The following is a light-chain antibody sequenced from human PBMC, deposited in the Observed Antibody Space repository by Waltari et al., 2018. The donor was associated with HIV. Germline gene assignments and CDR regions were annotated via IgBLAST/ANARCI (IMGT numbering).Light chain of an antibody. CDR3: QSYDRSLSGYVV. Sequence: QSLLTQPPSVSGAPGQRVTISCTGSRSNIGAGFDVHWYQQLPGTVPKLLIYGNSNRPSGVPHRFSGSKSGTSASPAITGLQAEDEADYYCQSYDRSLSGYVVFGGGTKLTVL. CDR2: GNS. J-gene: IGLJ2*01. CDR1: RSNIGAGFD. V-gene: IGLV1-40*01.